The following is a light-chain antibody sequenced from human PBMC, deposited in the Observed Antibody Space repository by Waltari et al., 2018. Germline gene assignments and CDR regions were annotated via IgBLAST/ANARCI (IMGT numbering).Light chain of an antibody. Sequence: VMPQSPATLSVSQGERATLSCRASQSINNNLAWYQQKPGQAPRLLIYGASTRATGIPARFSGSGSGTEFTLTVSSLQSEDFAVYHCQQFNNWPPWTFGQGTKVEIK. CDR2: GAS. J-gene: IGKJ1*01. CDR3: QQFNNWPPWT. V-gene: IGKV3-15*01. CDR1: QSINNN.